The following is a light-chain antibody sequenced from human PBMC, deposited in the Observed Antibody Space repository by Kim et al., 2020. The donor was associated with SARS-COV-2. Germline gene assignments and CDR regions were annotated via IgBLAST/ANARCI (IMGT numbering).Light chain of an antibody. CDR3: QHLNSYPYT. J-gene: IGKJ2*01. Sequence: IQLTQSPSSLSASVGDRVTLTCRASQGISTYLAWYQQKPGKAPKLLIYAASTLQSGVPSRFSGSGSGTDFTLTISSLQPEDFATYYCQHLNSYPYTFGQGTKLEIK. V-gene: IGKV1-9*01. CDR1: QGISTY. CDR2: AAS.